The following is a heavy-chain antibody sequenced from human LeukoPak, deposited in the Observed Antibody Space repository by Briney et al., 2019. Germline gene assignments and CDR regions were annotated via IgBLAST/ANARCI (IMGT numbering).Heavy chain of an antibody. CDR2: INAGNGNT. Sequence: ASVKVSCKASGYAFTSYAMHWVRQAPGQRLEWMGWINAGNGNTKYSQKFQGRVTITRDTSASTAYMELSSLRSEDTAVYYCARDFRGYYESSGYYFAYYHGMDVWGQGTTVTVSS. CDR1: GYAFTSYA. CDR3: ARDFRGYYESSGYYFAYYHGMDV. D-gene: IGHD3-22*01. J-gene: IGHJ6*02. V-gene: IGHV1-3*01.